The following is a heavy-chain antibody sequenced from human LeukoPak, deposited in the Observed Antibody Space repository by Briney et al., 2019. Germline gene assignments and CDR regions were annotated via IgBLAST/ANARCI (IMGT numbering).Heavy chain of an antibody. V-gene: IGHV3-21*01. Sequence: GGSLRLSCAASGFTFSSYSMNWVRQAPGKGLEWVSSISSSSYIYYADSVKGRFTISRDNAKNSLYLQMNSLRAEDTAVYYCARENILTGYPSYYFDYWGQGTLVTVSS. CDR3: ARENILTGYPSYYFDY. CDR1: GFTFSSYS. D-gene: IGHD3-9*01. CDR2: ISSSSYI. J-gene: IGHJ4*02.